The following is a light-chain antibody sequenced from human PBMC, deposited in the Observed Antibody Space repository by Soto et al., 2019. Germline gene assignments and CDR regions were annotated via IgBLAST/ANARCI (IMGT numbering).Light chain of an antibody. CDR2: LGS. CDR3: MQALQTRA. J-gene: IGKJ4*01. Sequence: DIVMTQSPLSLPVTPGEPASISCWSSQSLLHSNGYNYLDWYLQKPGQSPQLLIYLGSNRASGVPDRFSGSGSGTDFTLKISRVEAEDVGVYYCMQALQTRAFGGGTKVEIK. V-gene: IGKV2-28*01. CDR1: QSLLHSNGYNY.